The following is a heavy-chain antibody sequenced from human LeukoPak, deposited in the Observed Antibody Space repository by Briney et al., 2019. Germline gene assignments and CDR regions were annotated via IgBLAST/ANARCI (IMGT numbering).Heavy chain of an antibody. Sequence: PGGSLRLSCAASGFTFSSYGMHWVRQAPGKGLEWVAFIRYDGSNKYYADSVKGRFTISRDNSKNTLYLQMNSLRAEDTAVYYCARGRGPRETPYYFDYWGQGTLVTVSS. D-gene: IGHD1-26*01. CDR3: ARGRGPRETPYYFDY. CDR2: IRYDGSNK. CDR1: GFTFSSYG. J-gene: IGHJ4*02. V-gene: IGHV3-30*02.